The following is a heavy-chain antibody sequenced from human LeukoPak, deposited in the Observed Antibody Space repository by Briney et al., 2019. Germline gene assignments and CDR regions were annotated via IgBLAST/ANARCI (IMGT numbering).Heavy chain of an antibody. D-gene: IGHD4-11*01. J-gene: IGHJ6*02. CDR3: TTDGWIHDYSKNYYYYGMDV. CDR2: IKSKTDGGTT. V-gene: IGHV3-15*01. Sequence: PGGSLPHPCAASGFPFSNDWLSWVRQAPGKGLEWVGRIKSKTDGGTTDYAAPVKGRFTISRDDSNNTLYLQMNSLKTEDTAVYYCTTDGWIHDYSKNYYYYGMDVWRQGTTVTVSS. CDR1: GFPFSNDW.